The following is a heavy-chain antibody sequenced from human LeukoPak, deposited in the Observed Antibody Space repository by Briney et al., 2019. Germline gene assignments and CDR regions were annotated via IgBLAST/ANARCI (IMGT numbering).Heavy chain of an antibody. CDR1: GGTFSSYA. J-gene: IGHJ4*02. D-gene: IGHD6-13*01. Sequence: ASVKVSCKASGGTFSSYAITWVRQAPGQGLEWMGWINPNSGGTNYAQKFQGRVTMTRDTSISTAYMELSRLRSDDTAVYYCARESIAAAGPFDYWGQGTLVTVSS. V-gene: IGHV1-2*02. CDR2: INPNSGGT. CDR3: ARESIAAAGPFDY.